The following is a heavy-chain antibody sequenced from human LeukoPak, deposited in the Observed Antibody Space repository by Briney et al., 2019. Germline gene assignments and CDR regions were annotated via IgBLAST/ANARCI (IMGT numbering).Heavy chain of an antibody. CDR3: ARVDTAMVTADY. Sequence: GGSMRLSCAASGFTFSDYYMSWIRQAPGKGLEWVAFIRYDGSNKYYADSVKGRFTISRDNSKNTLYLQMNSLRAEDTAVYYCARVDTAMVTADYWGQGTLVTVSS. CDR2: IRYDGSNK. D-gene: IGHD5-18*01. V-gene: IGHV3-30*02. CDR1: GFTFSDYY. J-gene: IGHJ4*02.